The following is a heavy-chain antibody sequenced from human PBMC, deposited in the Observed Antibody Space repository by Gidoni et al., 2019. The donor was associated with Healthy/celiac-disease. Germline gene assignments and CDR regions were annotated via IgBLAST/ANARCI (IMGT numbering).Heavy chain of an antibody. J-gene: IGHJ4*02. V-gene: IGHV3-23*01. D-gene: IGHD3-3*01. CDR1: GLTFSSYA. CDR2: ISGSGGST. CDR3: AKDYDFWSPPKGY. Sequence: EVQLLESGGGLVQTGGSLRLSCAASGLTFSSYALSWVRQAPGKGLGWVSAISGSGGSTYYADPVKGRFTISRDNSKNTLYLQMNSLRAEDTAVYYCAKDYDFWSPPKGYWGQGTLVTVSS.